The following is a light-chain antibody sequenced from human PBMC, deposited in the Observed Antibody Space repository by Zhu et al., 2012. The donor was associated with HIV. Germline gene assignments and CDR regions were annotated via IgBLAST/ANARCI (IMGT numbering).Light chain of an antibody. CDR3: QQFNRSPYT. J-gene: IGKJ2*01. V-gene: IGKV1-5*03. CDR2: KAS. Sequence: DIQMTQSPSSLSASVGDRVTITCRASENIFSWLAWYQQRPGKPPNLLIYKASSLETGVPSRFSGSGSGTEFTLTISNLQPDDFTTYYCQQFNRSPYTFGQGTKLEL. CDR1: ENIFSW.